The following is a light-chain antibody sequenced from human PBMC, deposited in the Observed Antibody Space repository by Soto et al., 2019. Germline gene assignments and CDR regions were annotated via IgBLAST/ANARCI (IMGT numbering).Light chain of an antibody. J-gene: IGLJ1*01. CDR1: SSDVGGYNY. V-gene: IGLV2-8*01. Sequence: QSVLTQPPFASGSPGQSVTISCTGTSSDVGGYNYVSWYQQHPGKAPKLMIYEVSKRPSGVPDRFSGSKSGNTASLTVSGLLAEDEADYYCSSYAGSNSYVFGTGTKLTVL. CDR2: EVS. CDR3: SSYAGSNSYV.